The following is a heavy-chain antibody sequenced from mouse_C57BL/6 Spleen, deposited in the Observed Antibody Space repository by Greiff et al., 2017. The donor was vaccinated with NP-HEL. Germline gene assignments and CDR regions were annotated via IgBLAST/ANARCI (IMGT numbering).Heavy chain of an antibody. CDR1: GFNIKDDY. V-gene: IGHV14-4*01. CDR2: IDPENGDT. J-gene: IGHJ1*03. Sequence: LVESGAELVRPGASVKLSCTASGFNIKDDYMHWVKQRPEQGLEWIGWIDPENGDTEYASKFQGKATITADTSSNTAYLQLSSLTSEDTAVYYCTYYYGSRPDVWGTGTTVTVSS. CDR3: TYYYGSRPDV. D-gene: IGHD1-1*01.